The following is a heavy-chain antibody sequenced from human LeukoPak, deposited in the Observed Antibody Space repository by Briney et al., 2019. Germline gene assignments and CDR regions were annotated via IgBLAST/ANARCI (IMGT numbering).Heavy chain of an antibody. V-gene: IGHV1-18*01. Sequence: GASVKVSYRASGYTFTSYGISWVRQAPGQGLEWMGWISAYNGKTNYAQKLQGRVTMTTDTSTTTAYMEVTSLTYDDTAVYYCARQQLSWRGDYYYHYYMDGWGKGTTVIVSS. CDR3: ARQQLSWRGDYYYHYYMDG. CDR1: GYTFTSYG. CDR2: ISAYNGKT. J-gene: IGHJ6*03. D-gene: IGHD1-1*01.